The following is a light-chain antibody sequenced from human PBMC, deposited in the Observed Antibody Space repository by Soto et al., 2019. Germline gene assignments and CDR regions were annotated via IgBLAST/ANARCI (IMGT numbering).Light chain of an antibody. V-gene: IGKV1-39*01. CDR2: AAS. J-gene: IGKJ3*01. CDR3: QQSYSTPFT. CDR1: QSISSY. Sequence: DIQMTQSPSSLSASVGERVTITCRASQSISSYLNWYQQKPGKAPKLLIYAASSLQSGVPSRFSGSGSGTDCTLTISSLQPEDFATYYCQQSYSTPFTFGPGPKVDIK.